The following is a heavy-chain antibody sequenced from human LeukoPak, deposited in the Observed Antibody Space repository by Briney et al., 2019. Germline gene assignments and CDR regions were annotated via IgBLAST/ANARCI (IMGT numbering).Heavy chain of an antibody. D-gene: IGHD2-2*01. Sequence: GGSLRLSCAASGFTFSSYAMSWVRQAPGKGLEWVSAISGSGGSTYYAASVKGRFTNSRDNSKNTLYLQMNSLRAEDTAVYYCAKATRGRYCSSTSCYGAYYYYGMDVWGQGTTVTVSS. CDR3: AKATRGRYCSSTSCYGAYYYYGMDV. J-gene: IGHJ6*02. V-gene: IGHV3-23*01. CDR2: ISGSGGST. CDR1: GFTFSSYA.